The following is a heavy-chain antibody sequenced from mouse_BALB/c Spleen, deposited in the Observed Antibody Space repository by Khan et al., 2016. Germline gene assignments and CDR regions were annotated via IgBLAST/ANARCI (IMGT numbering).Heavy chain of an antibody. CDR3: VRGYGNYVNWYFDV. D-gene: IGHD2-10*02. Sequence: QLKESGPELEKPGASVKISCKASGYSFTGYNMNWVKQSNGKSLEWIGNIDPYYGGTSYNQKFKGKATLTVDKSSSTAYMQLKSLTSEDSAVYYCVRGYGNYVNWYFDVWGAGTTVTVSS. J-gene: IGHJ1*01. V-gene: IGHV1-39*01. CDR2: IDPYYGGT. CDR1: GYSFTGYN.